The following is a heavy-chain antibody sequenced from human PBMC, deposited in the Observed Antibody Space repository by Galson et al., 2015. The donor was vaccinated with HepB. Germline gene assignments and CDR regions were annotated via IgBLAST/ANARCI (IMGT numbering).Heavy chain of an antibody. D-gene: IGHD4-17*01. CDR3: AKAQGVRTTGGYFDY. CDR1: GFTFSSYA. Sequence: LRLSCAASGFTFSSYAMSWVRQAPGKGLEWVSAISGSGGSTYYADSVKGRFTISRDNSKNTLYLQMNSLRAEDTAVYYCAKAQGVRTTGGYFDYWGQGTLVTVSS. J-gene: IGHJ4*02. V-gene: IGHV3-23*01. CDR2: ISGSGGST.